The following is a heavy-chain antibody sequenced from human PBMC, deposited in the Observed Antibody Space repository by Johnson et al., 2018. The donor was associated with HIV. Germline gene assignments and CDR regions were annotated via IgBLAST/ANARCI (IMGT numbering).Heavy chain of an antibody. CDR2: IWFDGSSK. Sequence: QVQLVESGGGVVQPGRSLRLSCAASGFTFSTYGMHWVRQAPDKGLEWVAFIWFDGSSKYYADSVKGRFSISRDNSKNSLYLQMNSLKTEDTAVYYCALSYSLDAFDIWGQGTMVTVSS. D-gene: IGHD2-21*01. V-gene: IGHV3-33*08. CDR1: GFTFSTYG. CDR3: ALSYSLDAFDI. J-gene: IGHJ3*02.